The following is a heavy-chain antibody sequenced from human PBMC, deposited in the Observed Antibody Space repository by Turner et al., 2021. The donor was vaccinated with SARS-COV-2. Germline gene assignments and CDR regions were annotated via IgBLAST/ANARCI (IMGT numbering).Heavy chain of an antibody. CDR1: GYTFTGYY. D-gene: IGHD6-13*01. Sequence: QVQLVQSGAAVQKPGASVKVSGKASGYTFTGYYMHWVRQAPGQGLEWMGWINPNSSGTNYAQKFQGRVTMTRDTSISTAYMELSRLRSDDTAVYFCARDLFDLGSRWTQWGQGTLVTVSS. CDR2: INPNSSGT. V-gene: IGHV1-2*02. CDR3: ARDLFDLGSRWTQ. J-gene: IGHJ4*02.